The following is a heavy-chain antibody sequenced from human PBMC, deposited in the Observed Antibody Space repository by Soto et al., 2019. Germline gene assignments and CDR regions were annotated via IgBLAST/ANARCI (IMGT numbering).Heavy chain of an antibody. CDR1: GGSISSYY. V-gene: IGHV4-59*01. Sequence: SETLSLTXTVSGGSISSYYWSWIRQPPGKGLEWIGYIYYSGSTNYNPSLKSRVTISVDTSKNQFSLKLSSVTAADTAVYYCAREPRGIAAADNRGYYFDYWGQGTLVTVS. J-gene: IGHJ4*02. CDR2: IYYSGST. CDR3: AREPRGIAAADNRGYYFDY. D-gene: IGHD6-13*01.